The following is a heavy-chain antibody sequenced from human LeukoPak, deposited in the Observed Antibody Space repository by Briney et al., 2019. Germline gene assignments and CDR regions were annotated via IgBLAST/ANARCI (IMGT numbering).Heavy chain of an antibody. CDR2: IWYDGSIK. CDR1: GFIFSSYA. Sequence: GGSLRLSCAASGFIFSSYAMNWVRQAPGKGLEWVGVIWYDGSIKYYADSVKGRFTISRDNSKNMMYLQMNSLRAEDTAVYYCARIDCSGGSCRQYYYYGMDVWGQGTTVTVSS. V-gene: IGHV3-33*08. D-gene: IGHD2-15*01. CDR3: ARIDCSGGSCRQYYYYGMDV. J-gene: IGHJ6*02.